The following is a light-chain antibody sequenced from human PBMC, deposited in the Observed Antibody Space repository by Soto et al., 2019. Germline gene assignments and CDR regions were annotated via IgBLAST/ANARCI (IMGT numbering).Light chain of an antibody. CDR3: AAWADSLSGPL. Sequence: QSVLTQSPSASGTPGQRVIISCSGTSSNIGTNYVYWYQQLPGTAPKVLIYSNDKRPSGVTNRFSGSKSGTSASLAISGLRYEDEADYYCAAWADSLSGPLFGGGTKLTVL. V-gene: IGLV1-47*01. CDR1: SSNIGTNY. CDR2: SND. J-gene: IGLJ2*01.